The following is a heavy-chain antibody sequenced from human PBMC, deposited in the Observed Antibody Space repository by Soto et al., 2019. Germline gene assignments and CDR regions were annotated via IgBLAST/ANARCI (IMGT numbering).Heavy chain of an antibody. D-gene: IGHD4-4*01. J-gene: IGHJ1*01. CDR3: ARAARSWDSKPLDC. CDR2: IKPNSGDT. CDR1: GYIFDAYR. V-gene: IGHV1-2*02. Sequence: QVQLVQSGAEVKKAGASVTVSCKASGYIFDAYRMHWVRQAPGQGLEWVGWIKPNSGDTQYAPKFRGRVTMTRDRSINTVYMDLSSLGSDDTAIYYCARAARSWDSKPLDCWGQGTLVTVSS.